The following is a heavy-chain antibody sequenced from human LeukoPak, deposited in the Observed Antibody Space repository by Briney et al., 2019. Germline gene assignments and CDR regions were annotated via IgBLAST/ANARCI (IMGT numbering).Heavy chain of an antibody. J-gene: IGHJ4*02. CDR2: FYHSGT. Sequence: SQTLSLTCTVSGGSISSGGYYWSWIRQPPGKGLEWIGYFYHSGTYYNPSLNSRVTISVDRSKNQFSLRLSYVTAADTAVYYCARGLIGLYFDSWGQGTLVTVSS. CDR1: GGSISSGGYY. D-gene: IGHD3-22*01. V-gene: IGHV4-30-2*01. CDR3: ARGLIGLYFDS.